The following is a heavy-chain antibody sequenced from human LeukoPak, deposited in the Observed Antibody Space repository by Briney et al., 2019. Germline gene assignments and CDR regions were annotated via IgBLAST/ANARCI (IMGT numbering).Heavy chain of an antibody. Sequence: SVKVSCKASGGTFSSYAISWVRQAPGQGLEWMGGIIPIFGTANYAQKFQGRVSITADESTSTAYMELSSLRSEDTAVYYCAVGLGYCSSTSCYMDYWGQGTLVTVSS. D-gene: IGHD2-2*02. CDR3: AVGLGYCSSTSCYMDY. CDR2: IIPIFGTA. J-gene: IGHJ4*02. V-gene: IGHV1-69*01. CDR1: GGTFSSYA.